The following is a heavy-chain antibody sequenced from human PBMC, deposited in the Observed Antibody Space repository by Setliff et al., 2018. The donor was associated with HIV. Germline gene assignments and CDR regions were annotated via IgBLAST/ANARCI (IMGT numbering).Heavy chain of an antibody. CDR1: GFTFSYYG. CDR2: TWSDGNKR. D-gene: IGHD1-26*01. Sequence: GESLRLSCAASGFTFSYYGMHWVRQAPGKGLEWVAVTWSDGNKRYYADSVKGRFTISRDNSKNTVYLQMDSLRAEDTAVYYCARDDDATSHYSRFDYWGQGTPVTVSS. V-gene: IGHV3-33*01. J-gene: IGHJ4*02. CDR3: ARDDDATSHYSRFDY.